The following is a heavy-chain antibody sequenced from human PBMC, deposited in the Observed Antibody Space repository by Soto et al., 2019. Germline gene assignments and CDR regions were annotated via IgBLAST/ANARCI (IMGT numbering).Heavy chain of an antibody. CDR1: GFTFSSYG. J-gene: IGHJ6*02. CDR2: ISYDGSNK. Sequence: QVQLVESGGGVVQPGRSLRLSCAASGFTFSSYGMHWVRQAPGKGLEWVAVISYDGSNKYYADSVKGRFTISRDNSKNTLYLQMNSLRAADTAVYYCANFGDIVVVVAATPMGGMDVWGQGTTVTVSS. D-gene: IGHD2-15*01. V-gene: IGHV3-30*18. CDR3: ANFGDIVVVVAATPMGGMDV.